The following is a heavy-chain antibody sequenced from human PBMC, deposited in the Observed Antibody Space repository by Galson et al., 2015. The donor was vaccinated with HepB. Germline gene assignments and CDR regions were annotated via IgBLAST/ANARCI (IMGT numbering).Heavy chain of an antibody. CDR2: ISTYNGYT. CDR3: ARVRSGSYYRPSQHGDFQH. J-gene: IGHJ1*01. D-gene: IGHD1-26*01. Sequence: SVKVSCKAAGYTFTSYGISWVRQAPGQGLEWMGWISTYNGYTNYAQKVQGRVTMTTDPSTSTAYMELRGLRSDDTAAYFCARVRSGSYYRPSQHGDFQHWGQGILVTVSS. V-gene: IGHV1-18*01. CDR1: GYTFTSYG.